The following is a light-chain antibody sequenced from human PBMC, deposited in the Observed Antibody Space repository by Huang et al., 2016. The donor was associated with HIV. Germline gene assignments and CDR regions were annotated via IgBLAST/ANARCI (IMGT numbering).Light chain of an antibody. J-gene: IGKJ2*01. V-gene: IGKV2-28*01. CDR3: MQALQTPNT. CDR1: QSLLHSNGYNY. CDR2: LGS. Sequence: DIVMTQSPLSLPVTPGEPASISCRSSQSLLHSNGYNYLDWYLQKPGQSPQRRIYLGSNRASGVPDRFSGSGSGTDFTLKISRVEAEDVGVYYCMQALQTPNTFGQGTKLEIK.